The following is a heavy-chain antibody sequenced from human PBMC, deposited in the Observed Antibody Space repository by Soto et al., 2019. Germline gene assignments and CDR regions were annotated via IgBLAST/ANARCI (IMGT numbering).Heavy chain of an antibody. CDR2: INHSGRT. CDR1: GGSSSNYY. CDR3: ARRSGYALRT. Sequence: SETLSLTCAVYGGSSSNYYWGWIRQPPGKGLEWIGGINHSGRTNYNPVLKSRVTISGDTSKNQLSLKLSSWTAAHTAVEYCARRSGYALRTWGQGTLGTV. V-gene: IGHV4-34*01. J-gene: IGHJ5*02. D-gene: IGHD5-12*01.